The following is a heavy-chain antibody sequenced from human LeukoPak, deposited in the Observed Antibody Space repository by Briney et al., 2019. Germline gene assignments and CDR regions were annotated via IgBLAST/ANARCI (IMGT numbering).Heavy chain of an antibody. CDR3: ANLPDYYDSSGSP. CDR2: IYYSGST. Sequence: SETLSLTCTVSGGSISSYYWSWIRQPPGKGLEWIGYIYYSGSTNYNPSLKSRVTISVDTSKNQFSLKLSSVTAADTAVYYCANLPDYYDSSGSPWGQGTLVTVSS. D-gene: IGHD3-22*01. CDR1: GGSISSYY. V-gene: IGHV4-59*01. J-gene: IGHJ5*02.